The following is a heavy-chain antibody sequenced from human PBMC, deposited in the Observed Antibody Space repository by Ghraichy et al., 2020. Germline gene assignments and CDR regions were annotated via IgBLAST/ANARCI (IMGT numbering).Heavy chain of an antibody. CDR2: IRSKAYGGTT. J-gene: IGHJ4*02. V-gene: IGHV3-49*03. CDR1: GFTFGDYA. CDR3: TRDVRGVDPLSPLY. D-gene: IGHD3-10*02. Sequence: GGSLRLSCTASGFTFGDYAMSWFRQAPGKGLEWVGFIRSKAYGGTTEYAASVKGRFTISRDDSKSIAYLQMNSLKTEDTAVYYCTRDVRGVDPLSPLYWGQGTLVTVSS.